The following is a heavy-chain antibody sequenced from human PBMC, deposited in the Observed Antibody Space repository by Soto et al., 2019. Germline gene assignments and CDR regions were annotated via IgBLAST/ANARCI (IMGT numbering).Heavy chain of an antibody. D-gene: IGHD3-3*01. Sequence: EMGPPSETLSLTCTVSGGSISSGGYYWSWIRQHPGKGLEGIGYIYYSGSTYYNPSLKSRVTISVDTSKNQFSLKLSSVTAADTAVYYCARDQYDFWSGHGWARFDPWGQGTLVTVSS. CDR3: ARDQYDFWSGHGWARFDP. J-gene: IGHJ5*02. V-gene: IGHV4-31*03. CDR2: IYYSGST. CDR1: GGSISSGGYY.